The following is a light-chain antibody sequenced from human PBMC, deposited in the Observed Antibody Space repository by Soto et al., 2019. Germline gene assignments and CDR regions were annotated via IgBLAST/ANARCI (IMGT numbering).Light chain of an antibody. V-gene: IGKV3-20*01. CDR3: HQYDKWPPIT. CDR1: QSVSNNY. CDR2: GAS. J-gene: IGKJ5*01. Sequence: EIVLTQSPGTLSLSPGERATLSCRASQSVSNNYLAWYQQKPGQAPRLLIYGASNRATGIPDRFSGSGSGTEFTLTISSLQSEDFAVYYCHQYDKWPPITFGQGTRLEIK.